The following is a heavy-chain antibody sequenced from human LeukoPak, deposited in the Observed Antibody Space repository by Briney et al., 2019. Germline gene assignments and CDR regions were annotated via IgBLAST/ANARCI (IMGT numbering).Heavy chain of an antibody. Sequence: SETLSLTCSISGDSITTNSYWWGWIRQSPGKGVEWIGSIYPSGNSYYNPSLKTQATISPDTSKNQYSLRLTSVTAADTAIYYCARRGIWDLQIGNWFDPWGQGILVIVSS. V-gene: IGHV4-39*01. CDR1: GDSITTNSYW. J-gene: IGHJ5*02. CDR3: ARRGIWDLQIGNWFDP. CDR2: IYPSGNS. D-gene: IGHD3-16*01.